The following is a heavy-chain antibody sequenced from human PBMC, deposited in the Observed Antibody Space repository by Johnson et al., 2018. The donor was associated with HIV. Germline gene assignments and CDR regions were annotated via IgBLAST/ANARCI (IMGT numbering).Heavy chain of an antibody. V-gene: IGHV3-30-3*01. Sequence: QVQVVESGGGVVQPGRSLRLSCAASGFTFSSYAMHWVRQAPGKGLEWVTLISYDGSNKYYADSVKGRFTISRYNSKNTLYLQMNSLRDEDTSVYYCARGLTMIVVVVAFDIWGQGTMVTVSS. J-gene: IGHJ3*02. CDR2: ISYDGSNK. CDR3: ARGLTMIVVVVAFDI. CDR1: GFTFSSYA. D-gene: IGHD3-22*01.